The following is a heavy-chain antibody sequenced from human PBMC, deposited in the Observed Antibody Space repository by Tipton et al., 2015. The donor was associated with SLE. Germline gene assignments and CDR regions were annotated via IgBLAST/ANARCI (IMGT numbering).Heavy chain of an antibody. CDR3: ARGSNYYAY. J-gene: IGHJ4*02. CDR1: GGYIKSTSYH. D-gene: IGHD3-22*01. Sequence: TLSLTCTVSGGYIKSTSYHWGWIRQPPGKGLEWIGSIYYSGDTYYNPSLKSRITISVDTSKNQFSLKLNSLTAADTAVYYCARGSNYYAYWGQGTLVTVSS. CDR2: IYYSGDT. V-gene: IGHV4-39*07.